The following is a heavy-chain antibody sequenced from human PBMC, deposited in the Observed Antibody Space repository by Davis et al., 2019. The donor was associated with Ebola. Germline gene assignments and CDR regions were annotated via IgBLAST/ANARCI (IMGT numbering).Heavy chain of an antibody. J-gene: IGHJ2*01. CDR3: ASNRVVTAIRSLYWYFDL. D-gene: IGHD2-21*02. Sequence: GESLKISCAASGFTFNNYVMSWVRQAPGKGLEWVSGVSGSGASKFYADSVKGRLTISRDNSKNMVYLQMNSLRAEDTAVYYCASNRVVTAIRSLYWYFDLWGRGTLVTVSS. CDR1: GFTFNNYV. CDR2: VSGSGASK. V-gene: IGHV3-23*01.